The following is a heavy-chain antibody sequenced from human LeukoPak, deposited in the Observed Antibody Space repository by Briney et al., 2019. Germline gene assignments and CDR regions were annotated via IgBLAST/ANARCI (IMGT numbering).Heavy chain of an antibody. Sequence: GESLKISCKGSGYSFTSYWIGWVRQMPGKGLEWMGIIYSGDSDTRYSPSFQRQVTISADKSISTAYLQWSSLKASDTAMYYCARQLSYYYYYMDVWGKGTTVTVSS. CDR1: GYSFTSYW. D-gene: IGHD4/OR15-4a*01. CDR3: ARQLSYYYYYMDV. V-gene: IGHV5-51*01. J-gene: IGHJ6*03. CDR2: IYSGDSDT.